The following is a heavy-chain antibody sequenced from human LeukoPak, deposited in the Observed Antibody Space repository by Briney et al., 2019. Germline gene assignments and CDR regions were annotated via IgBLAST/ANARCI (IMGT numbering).Heavy chain of an antibody. CDR3: ARDISCYDY. CDR2: ISSDGSNK. V-gene: IGHV3-30*03. D-gene: IGHD2-2*01. CDR1: GFTFSSYG. J-gene: IGHJ4*02. Sequence: RSLRLSCAASGFTFSSYGMHWVGQAPGKGLEWVAVISSDGSNKYYADSVKGGFSISRDNAKNSLYLQMNSLRAEDTAVYYCARDISCYDYWGQRTLVTVSS.